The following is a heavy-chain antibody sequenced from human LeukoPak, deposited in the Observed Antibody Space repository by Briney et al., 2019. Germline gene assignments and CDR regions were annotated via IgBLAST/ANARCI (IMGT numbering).Heavy chain of an antibody. CDR3: ARGAHFHYYDSSGSFDY. Sequence: PGGSLRLSCAASGFTFSSYAMHWVRQAPGKGLEWVAVISYDGSNKYYAASVKGRFTISRDNSKNTLYLQMNSLRAEDTAVYYCARGAHFHYYDSSGSFDYWGQGTLVTVSS. V-gene: IGHV3-30*04. CDR2: ISYDGSNK. CDR1: GFTFSSYA. J-gene: IGHJ4*02. D-gene: IGHD3-22*01.